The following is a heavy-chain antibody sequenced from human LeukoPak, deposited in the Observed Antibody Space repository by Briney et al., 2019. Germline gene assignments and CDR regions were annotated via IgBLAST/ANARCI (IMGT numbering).Heavy chain of an antibody. Sequence: SVKVSCKASGGTFSSYAISWVRQAPGQGLEWMGGIIPIFGTANYAQKSQGRVTITADESTSTAYMELSSLRSEDTAVYYCATEPTIYDFWSGSMYYFDYWGQGTLVTVSS. D-gene: IGHD3-3*01. CDR1: GGTFSSYA. J-gene: IGHJ4*02. CDR2: IIPIFGTA. V-gene: IGHV1-69*01. CDR3: ATEPTIYDFWSGSMYYFDY.